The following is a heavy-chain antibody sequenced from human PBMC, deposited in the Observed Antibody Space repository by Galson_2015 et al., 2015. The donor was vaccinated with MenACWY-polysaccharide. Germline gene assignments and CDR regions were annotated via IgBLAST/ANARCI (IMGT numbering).Heavy chain of an antibody. CDR3: ARGPFVTGLSLYNWFDP. J-gene: IGHJ5*02. Sequence: SVKVSCKASGYIFTNYYVHWVRQAPGQGLEWMGIIDPSGGTTTYAQNFQGKVTMTRDTSTTAVYMEVSSLRSEDTAVYYCARGPFVTGLSLYNWFDPWGQGTMVIVSS. CDR2: IDPSGGTT. CDR1: GYIFTNYY. V-gene: IGHV1-46*01. D-gene: IGHD2/OR15-2a*01.